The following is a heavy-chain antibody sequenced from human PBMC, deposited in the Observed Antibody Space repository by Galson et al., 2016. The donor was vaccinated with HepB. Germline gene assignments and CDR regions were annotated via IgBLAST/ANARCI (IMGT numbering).Heavy chain of an antibody. CDR1: GFTFGEYS. J-gene: IGHJ4*02. Sequence: SLRLSCAASGFTFGEYSMSWFRQAPGKGLEWVANINQDGREKNYVDSVKGRFTISRDNAKNSLYLQMNSLRTEDTAVYYCARAGAKTPSRHYLDYWGRGTLATVSS. V-gene: IGHV3-7*03. CDR3: ARAGAKTPSRHYLDY. CDR2: INQDGREK. D-gene: IGHD3-10*01.